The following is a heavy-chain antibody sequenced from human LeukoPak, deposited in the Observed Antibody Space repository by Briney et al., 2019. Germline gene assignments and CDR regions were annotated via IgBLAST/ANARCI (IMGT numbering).Heavy chain of an antibody. V-gene: IGHV4-59*08. D-gene: IGHD3-16*01. J-gene: IGHJ4*02. Sequence: PSETLSLTCDFSGDSLSGYYWSWLRQPPGKGLEWIAYRQSNGYTEYYPSLMSRVTISADTSKNHFSLKLSSVTAADTAVYYCARHDLRLFDYWGQGTLVTVTS. CDR2: RQSNGYT. CDR1: GDSLSGYY. CDR3: ARHDLRLFDY.